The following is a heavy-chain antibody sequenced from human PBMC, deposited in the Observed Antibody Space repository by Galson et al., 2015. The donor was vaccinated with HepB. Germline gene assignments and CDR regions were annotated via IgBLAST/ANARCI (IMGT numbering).Heavy chain of an antibody. CDR1: GGTFSSYA. V-gene: IGHV1-69*13. D-gene: IGHD4-17*01. Sequence: SVKVSCKASGGTFSSYAISWVRQAPGQGLEWMGGIIPIFGTANYAQKFQGRVTITADESTSTAYMELSSLRSEDTAVYYCARGHDYGDYVGCAYWGQGTLVTVSS. CDR3: ARGHDYGDYVGCAY. CDR2: IIPIFGTA. J-gene: IGHJ4*02.